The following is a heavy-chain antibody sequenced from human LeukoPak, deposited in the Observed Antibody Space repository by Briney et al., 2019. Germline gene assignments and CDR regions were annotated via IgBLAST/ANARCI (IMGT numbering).Heavy chain of an antibody. CDR3: ARHHAIVVVTADFDY. CDR2: ISAYNGNT. D-gene: IGHD2-21*02. CDR1: GYTFTGYG. V-gene: IGHV1-18*01. Sequence: ASVKVSCKASGYTFTGYGISWVRQAPGQGLEWMGWISAYNGNTNDAQKLQGRLTMTTDTSTSTAYMELRSLRSDDTAVYYYARHHAIVVVTADFDYWGQGTLVTVSS. J-gene: IGHJ4*02.